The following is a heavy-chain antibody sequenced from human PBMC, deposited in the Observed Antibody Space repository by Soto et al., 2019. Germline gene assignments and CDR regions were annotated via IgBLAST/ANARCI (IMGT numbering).Heavy chain of an antibody. CDR1: GFTFISYG. J-gene: IGHJ4*02. V-gene: IGHV3-33*01. CDR3: ARSVVVAARDYFDY. CDR2: IWYDGSNK. Sequence: LRLSFAASGFTFISYGMHWVRQAPGKGLEWVAVIWYDGSNKYYADSVKGRFTISRDNSKNTLYLQMNSLRAEDTAVYYCARSVVVAARDYFDYWGQGTLVTVSS. D-gene: IGHD2-15*01.